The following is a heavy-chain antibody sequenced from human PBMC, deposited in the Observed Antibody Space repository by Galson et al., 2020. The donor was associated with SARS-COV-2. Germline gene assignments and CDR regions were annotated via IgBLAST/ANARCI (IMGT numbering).Heavy chain of an antibody. V-gene: IGHV3-49*03. Sequence: GGSLRLSCTASGFTFGDYAMSWFRQAPGKGLEWVGFIRSKAYGGTTEYAASVKGRFTISRDDSKSIAYLQMNSLKTEDTAVYYCTRDVHYDSSGYYWGFGKIFDCWGQGTLVTVSS. J-gene: IGHJ4*02. CDR1: GFTFGDYA. CDR2: IRSKAYGGTT. D-gene: IGHD3-22*01. CDR3: TRDVHYDSSGYYWGFGKIFDC.